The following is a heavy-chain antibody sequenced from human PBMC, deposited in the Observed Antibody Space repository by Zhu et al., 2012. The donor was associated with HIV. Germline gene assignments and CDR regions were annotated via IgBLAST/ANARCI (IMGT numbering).Heavy chain of an antibody. CDR2: IHQGGGA. Sequence: QVQLQQSGPGLVMTSGTLSLTCAVSGGSISNSNWWSWVRQPPGKGLEWIGEIHQGGGANYNPSLKSRVTISIDKSKNQFSLKLNSVTAADTAFYYCASANSGYYPYWGQGSLVTVSS. CDR1: GGSISNSNW. D-gene: IGHD5-12*01. CDR3: ASANSGYYPY. J-gene: IGHJ4*02. V-gene: IGHV4-4*02.